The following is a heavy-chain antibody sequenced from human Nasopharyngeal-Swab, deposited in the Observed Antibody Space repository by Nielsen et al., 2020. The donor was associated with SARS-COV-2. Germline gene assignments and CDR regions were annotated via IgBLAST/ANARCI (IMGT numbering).Heavy chain of an antibody. J-gene: IGHJ6*02. V-gene: IGHV1-18*01. CDR2: ISAYNGNT. CDR3: ARDFYRNYYDSSGYLDYYYYGMDV. Sequence: ASVKVSCKASGYTFTSYGISWVRQAPGQGLEWRGWISAYNGNTNYAQKLQGRVTMTTDTSTSTAYMELRSLRSDDTAVYYCARDFYRNYYDSSGYLDYYYYGMDVWGQGTTVTVSS. CDR1: GYTFTSYG. D-gene: IGHD3-22*01.